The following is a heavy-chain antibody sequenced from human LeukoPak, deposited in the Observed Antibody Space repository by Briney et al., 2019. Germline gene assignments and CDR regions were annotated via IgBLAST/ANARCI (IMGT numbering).Heavy chain of an antibody. J-gene: IGHJ4*02. CDR1: RFFFNNYG. CDR3: AKPHFDS. CDR2: IRYDGDNK. V-gene: IGHV3-30*02. Sequence: GGSLRLSCAASRFFFNNYGMHWVRQAPGKGLEWVAFIRYDGDNKYYTDSVKGRFTISRDNSKNTLYLQMNSLRAEDTAVYYCAKPHFDSWGQGTLVTVSS.